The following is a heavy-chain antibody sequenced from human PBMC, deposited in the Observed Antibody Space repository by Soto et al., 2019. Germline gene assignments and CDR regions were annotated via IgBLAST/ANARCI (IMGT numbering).Heavy chain of an antibody. CDR3: ARVKMIVAAKWYDP. Sequence: TLSLTCTFSGGSINSGDYYWTWIRQPPGKGLQWIGHIYYSGSSSYNPSLKGRASISLDTSENQFSLKITSVTVADTAVYYCARVKMIVAAKWYDPWGQGTLVTVSS. CDR1: GGSINSGDYY. V-gene: IGHV4-30-4*01. D-gene: IGHD5-12*01. J-gene: IGHJ5*02. CDR2: IYYSGSS.